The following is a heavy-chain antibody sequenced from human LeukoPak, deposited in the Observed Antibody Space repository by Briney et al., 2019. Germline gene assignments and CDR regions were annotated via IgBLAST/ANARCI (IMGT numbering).Heavy chain of an antibody. J-gene: IGHJ4*02. CDR3: ARDIVVVPAAISLPEYYFDY. CDR2: IIPILGIA. V-gene: IGHV1-69*04. CDR1: GCTFSSYA. Sequence: ASVKVSCKASGCTFSSYAISWVRQAPGQGLEWMGSIIPILGIANYAQKFQGRVTITADKSTSTAYMELSSLRSEDTAVYYCARDIVVVPAAISLPEYYFDYWGQGTLVTVPS. D-gene: IGHD2-2*02.